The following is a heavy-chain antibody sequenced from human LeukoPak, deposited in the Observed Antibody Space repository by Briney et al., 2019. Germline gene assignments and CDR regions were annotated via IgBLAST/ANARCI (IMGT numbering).Heavy chain of an antibody. CDR1: GFTFESYT. CDR3: ARIYYGSGSYYNSIDY. CDR2: ISYSGGTT. Sequence: GGSLRLSCAASGFTFESYTMHWVRQAPGKGLEYVSAISYSGGTTYYANSVKGRFTISRDNSKDSLYLQLNSLRAEDTAVYYCARIYYGSGSYYNSIDYWGQGTLVTVSS. D-gene: IGHD3-10*01. V-gene: IGHV3-64*01. J-gene: IGHJ4*02.